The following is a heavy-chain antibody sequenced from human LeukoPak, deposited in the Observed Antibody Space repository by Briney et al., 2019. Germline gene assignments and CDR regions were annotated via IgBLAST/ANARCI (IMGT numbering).Heavy chain of an antibody. V-gene: IGHV1-69*06. CDR2: IIPIFGTA. D-gene: IGHD6-13*01. J-gene: IGHJ4*02. Sequence: ASVKVSCKASGGTFSSYAISWVRQAPGQGREWMGGIIPIFGTANCAQKFQGRVTITADKSTSTAYMELSSLRSEDTAVYYCARSFIAAAGTISYFDYWGQGTLVTVSS. CDR1: GGTFSSYA. CDR3: ARSFIAAAGTISYFDY.